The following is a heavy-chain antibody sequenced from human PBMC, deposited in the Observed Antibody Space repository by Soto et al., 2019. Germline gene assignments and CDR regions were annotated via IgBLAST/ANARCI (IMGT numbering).Heavy chain of an antibody. CDR2: ISGSGGSA. J-gene: IGHJ4*02. D-gene: IGHD3-22*01. CDR3: AKGGGAYYSDTSAYPSFDY. V-gene: IGHV3-23*01. Sequence: VQLLESGGGLVQPGGSLRLSCTAASGLTFSSYAMSWVRQAPGKGLEWVSGISGSGGSAYYADSVKGRFTISRDNSKNTVFLQMSSLRAEDTAVYYCAKGGGAYYSDTSAYPSFDYWGQGTLVTVSA. CDR1: GLTFSSYA.